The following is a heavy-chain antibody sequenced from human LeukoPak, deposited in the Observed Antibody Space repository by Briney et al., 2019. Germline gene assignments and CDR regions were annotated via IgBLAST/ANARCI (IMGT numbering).Heavy chain of an antibody. Sequence: SETLSLTCTVSGGSISSYYWSWLRQPPGKGLEWIGYIYYSGSTNYNPSLKSRVTISVDTSKNQFSLKLSSVTAADTAVYYCARSYCGGDCYSFDYWGQGTLVTVSS. CDR1: GGSISSYY. CDR2: IYYSGST. V-gene: IGHV4-59*01. D-gene: IGHD2-21*02. CDR3: ARSYCGGDCYSFDY. J-gene: IGHJ4*02.